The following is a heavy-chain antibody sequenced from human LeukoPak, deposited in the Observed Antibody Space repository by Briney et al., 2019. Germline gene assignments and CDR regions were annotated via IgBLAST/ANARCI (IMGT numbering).Heavy chain of an antibody. D-gene: IGHD2-2*01. CDR2: IIPIFGTA. J-gene: IGHJ4*02. V-gene: IGHV1-69*05. CDR1: GCTFSSYA. CDR3: ARSTPRPFYSSSTSCWGYFDY. Sequence: SVKVSCKASGCTFSSYAISWVRQAPGQGLEWMGGIIPIFGTANYAQKFQGRVTITTDESTSTAYMELSSLRSEDTAVYYCARSTPRPFYSSSTSCWGYFDYWGQGTLVTVSS.